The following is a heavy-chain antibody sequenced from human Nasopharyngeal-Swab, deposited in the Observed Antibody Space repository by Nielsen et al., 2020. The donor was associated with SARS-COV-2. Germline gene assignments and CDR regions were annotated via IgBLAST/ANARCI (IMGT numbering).Heavy chain of an antibody. J-gene: IGHJ4*02. CDR1: GGSISSSSYY. D-gene: IGHD5-12*01. Sequence: SETLSLTCTVSGGSISSSSYYWGWIRQPPGKGLEWIGSIYYSGSTYYNPSLKSRVTISVDTSKNQFSLKLSSVTAADTAVYYCARVWVDIVATIGAQSFDYWDQGTLVTVSS. CDR2: IYYSGST. V-gene: IGHV4-39*07. CDR3: ARVWVDIVATIGAQSFDY.